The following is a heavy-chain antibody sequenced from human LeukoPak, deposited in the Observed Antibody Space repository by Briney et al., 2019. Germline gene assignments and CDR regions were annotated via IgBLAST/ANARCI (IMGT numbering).Heavy chain of an antibody. CDR2: IIPIFGTA. D-gene: IGHD3/OR15-3a*01. CDR1: GGTFSSYA. CDR3: ARAGTGYYGYYYGMDV. Sequence: SVKVSCKASGGTFSSYAISWVRQVPGQGLEWMGGIIPIFGTANYAQKFQGRVTITADESTSTAYMELSSLRSEDTAVYYCARAGTGYYGYYYGMDVWGQGTTVTVSS. V-gene: IGHV1-69*13. J-gene: IGHJ6*02.